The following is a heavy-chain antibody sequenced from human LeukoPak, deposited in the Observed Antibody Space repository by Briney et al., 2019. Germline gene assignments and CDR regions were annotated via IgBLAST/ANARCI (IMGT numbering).Heavy chain of an antibody. CDR3: AKDQYSSSSSFDY. D-gene: IGHD6-6*01. CDR2: ISWNSGSI. V-gene: IGHV3-9*01. Sequence: GGSLRLSCAASGFTFSGFYMSWTRQAPGKGLEWVSGISWNSGSIGYADSVKGRFTISRDNAKNSLYLQMNSLRAEDTALYYCAKDQYSSSSSFDYWGQGTLVTVSS. CDR1: GFTFSGFY. J-gene: IGHJ4*02.